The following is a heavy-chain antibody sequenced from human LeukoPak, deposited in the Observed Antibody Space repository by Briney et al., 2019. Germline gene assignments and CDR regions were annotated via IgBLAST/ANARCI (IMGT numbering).Heavy chain of an antibody. CDR1: GFIFNNSW. CDR3: AREDVDIGMVTNNYYYGMDV. D-gene: IGHD5-18*01. CDR2: IKPDGSEK. J-gene: IGHJ6*02. Sequence: GGSLRLSCAASGFIFNNSWMTWVRQAPGKGLEWVANIKPDGSEKYYVGSVKGRFTISRDNAKNSLYLQMNSLRAEDTAVYYCAREDVDIGMVTNNYYYGMDVWGQGTTVTVSS. V-gene: IGHV3-7*01.